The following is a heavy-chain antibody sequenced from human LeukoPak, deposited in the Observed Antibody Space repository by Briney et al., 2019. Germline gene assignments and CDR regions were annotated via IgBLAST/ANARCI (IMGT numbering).Heavy chain of an antibody. CDR1: GFTFSSYT. Sequence: GGSLRLSCVASGFTFSSYTFHWVRQAPGKGLEWVSSVNSGLSYFNYADSVKGRFTISRDNAKNSLYLQMNSLRADDTAVYYCARDLSSSGWDDAFDIWGQGTMVTVSS. V-gene: IGHV3-21*01. J-gene: IGHJ3*02. CDR2: VNSGLSYF. CDR3: ARDLSSSGWDDAFDI. D-gene: IGHD6-19*01.